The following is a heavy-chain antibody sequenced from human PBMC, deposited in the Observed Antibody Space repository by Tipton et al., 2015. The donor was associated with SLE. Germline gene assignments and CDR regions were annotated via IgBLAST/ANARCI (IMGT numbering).Heavy chain of an antibody. J-gene: IGHJ4*02. CDR2: IYYSGST. CDR1: GGSISSGDYY. V-gene: IGHV4-39*07. CDR3: ARYSGRYFFDY. Sequence: TLSLTCTVSGGSISSGDYYWSWIRQPPGKGLEWIGSIYYSGSTNYNPSLKSRVSISVDTSKNQFSLKLSSVTAADTAVYYCARYSGRYFFDYWGQGTLVTVSS. D-gene: IGHD6-13*01.